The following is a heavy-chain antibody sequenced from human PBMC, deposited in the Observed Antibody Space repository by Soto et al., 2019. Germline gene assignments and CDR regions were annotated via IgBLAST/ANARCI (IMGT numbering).Heavy chain of an antibody. CDR1: GFTFDDYA. J-gene: IGHJ6*03. D-gene: IGHD2-2*01. CDR3: AAQPSYYYYMDV. CDR2: ISWNSGSI. Sequence: EVQLVESGGGLVQPGRSLRLSCAASGFTFDDYAMHWVRQAPGKGLEWVSGISWNSGSIGYADSVKGRFTISRDNAKNSLYLQKNSLRAEDTALYYCAAQPSYYYYMDVWGKGTTVTVSS. V-gene: IGHV3-9*01.